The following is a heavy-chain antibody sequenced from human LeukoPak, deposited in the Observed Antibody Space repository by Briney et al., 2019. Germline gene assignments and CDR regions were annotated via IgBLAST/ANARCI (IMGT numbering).Heavy chain of an antibody. CDR2: ISGSGGST. CDR1: GFTFSSYA. V-gene: IGHV3-23*01. D-gene: IGHD6-13*01. Sequence: PGGSLRLSCAASGFTFSSYAMSWVRQAPGKGLEWVSAISGSGGSTYYADSVKGRFTISRDNSKNTLYLQMNSLRAEDTAVYYCAKGSWTEMQHSSSWYLDYWGQGTLVTVSS. CDR3: AKGSWTEMQHSSSWYLDY. J-gene: IGHJ4*02.